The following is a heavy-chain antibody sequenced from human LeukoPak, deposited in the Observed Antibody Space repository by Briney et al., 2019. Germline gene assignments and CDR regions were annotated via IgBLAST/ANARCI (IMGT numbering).Heavy chain of an antibody. D-gene: IGHD3-22*01. J-gene: IGHJ4*02. Sequence: PSETLSLTCTVSGGSISSYYWSWIRQPPGKGLEWMGYIYYSGSTNYNPSLKSRVTISVDTSKNQFSLKLSSVTAADTAVYYCASTYYYDSSGYYYPFAYWGQGTLVTVSS. V-gene: IGHV4-59*08. CDR2: IYYSGST. CDR3: ASTYYYDSSGYYYPFAY. CDR1: GGSISSYY.